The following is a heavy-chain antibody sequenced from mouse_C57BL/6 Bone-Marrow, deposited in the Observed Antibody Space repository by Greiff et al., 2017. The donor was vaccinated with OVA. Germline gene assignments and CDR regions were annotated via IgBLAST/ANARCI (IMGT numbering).Heavy chain of an antibody. CDR2: ISYDGSN. Sequence: DVKLQESGPGLVKPSQSLSLTCSVTGYSITSGYYWNWIRQFPGNKLEWMGYISYDGSNNYNPSLKNRISITRDTSKNQFFLKLNSVTTEDTATYYCAREGTGPFAYWGQGTLVTVSA. V-gene: IGHV3-6*01. CDR1: GYSITSGYY. CDR3: AREGTGPFAY. J-gene: IGHJ3*01. D-gene: IGHD4-1*01.